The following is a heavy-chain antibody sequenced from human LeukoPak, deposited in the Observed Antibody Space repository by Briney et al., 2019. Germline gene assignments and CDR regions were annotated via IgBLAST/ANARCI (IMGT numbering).Heavy chain of an antibody. CDR1: GGSFSNYY. Sequence: PSETLSLTCAVYGGSFSNYYWSWIRQPPGKGLEWIGEINDSGRTNYNPSLMSRVTVSVDTSKNQFSLRLTSVTATDTAVYYCARRWNYRRNYYIDVWGKGATVSVSS. V-gene: IGHV4-34*01. CDR2: INDSGRT. D-gene: IGHD1-7*01. CDR3: ARRWNYRRNYYIDV. J-gene: IGHJ6*03.